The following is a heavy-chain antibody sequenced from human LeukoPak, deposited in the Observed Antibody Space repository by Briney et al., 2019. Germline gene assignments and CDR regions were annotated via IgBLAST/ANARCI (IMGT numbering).Heavy chain of an antibody. CDR1: GGSFSGYY. J-gene: IGHJ3*02. CDR2: INHSGST. D-gene: IGHD3-10*01. V-gene: IGHV4-34*01. Sequence: SETLSLTCAVYGGSFSGYYWSWIRQPPGKGLEWIGEINHSGSTNYNPSLKSRVTISVDTSKNQFSLKLGSVTAADTAVYYCARGDEGWELLWFGEYGLDIWGQGTMVTVSS. CDR3: ARGDEGWELLWFGEYGLDI.